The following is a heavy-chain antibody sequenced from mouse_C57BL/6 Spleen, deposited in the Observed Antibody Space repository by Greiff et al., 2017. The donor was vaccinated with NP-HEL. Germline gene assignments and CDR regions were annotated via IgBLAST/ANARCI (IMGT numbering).Heavy chain of an antibody. D-gene: IGHD2-4*01. Sequence: VMLVESGPGLVAPSQSLSITCTVSGFSLTSYAISWVRQPPGKGLEWLGVIWTGGGTNYNSALKSRLSISKDNSKSQVFLKMNSLQTDDTARYYCARRRYDYDGGYAMDYWGQGTSVTVSS. CDR3: ARRRYDYDGGYAMDY. V-gene: IGHV2-9-1*01. CDR1: GFSLTSYA. CDR2: IWTGGGT. J-gene: IGHJ4*01.